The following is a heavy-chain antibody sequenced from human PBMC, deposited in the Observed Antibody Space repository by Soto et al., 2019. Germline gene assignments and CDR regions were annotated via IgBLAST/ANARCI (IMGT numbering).Heavy chain of an antibody. V-gene: IGHV3-66*01. Sequence: GGSLRLSCAVSGFTVDNSYLSWVRQAPGKGLEWVSIIFGGGDTYYSDSVKGRFTISRDNSKNTLFLQMNSLRAEDTAVYHCARGDFDSWGQGTLVTVSS. CDR3: ARGDFDS. J-gene: IGHJ4*02. CDR2: IFGGGDT. CDR1: GFTVDNSY.